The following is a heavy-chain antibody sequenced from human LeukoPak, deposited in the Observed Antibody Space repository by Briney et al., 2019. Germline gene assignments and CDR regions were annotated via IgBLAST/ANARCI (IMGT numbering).Heavy chain of an antibody. J-gene: IGHJ4*02. CDR3: AFTFGGVIVAELDY. CDR2: IIPIFGTA. Sequence: SVKVSCKASGYTFTSYDINWVRQATGQGLEWMGGIIPIFGTANYAQKFQGRVTITADESTSTAYMELSSLRSEDTAVYYCAFTFGGVIVAELDYWGQGTLVTVSS. V-gene: IGHV1-69*13. CDR1: GYTFTSYD. D-gene: IGHD3-16*02.